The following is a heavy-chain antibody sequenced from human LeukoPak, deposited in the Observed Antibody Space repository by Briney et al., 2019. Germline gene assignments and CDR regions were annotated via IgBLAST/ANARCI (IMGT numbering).Heavy chain of an antibody. D-gene: IGHD6-13*01. Sequence: SETLSLTCTVSDYSISSGYYWGWFRQPPGKGLEWIGSIYYSGSTYYNPSLKSRVTISVDTSKNQFSLKLSSVTAADTAVYYCARYSSSWLDVGIAVAGFVYWGQGTLVTVSS. J-gene: IGHJ4*02. V-gene: IGHV4-38-2*02. CDR1: DYSISSGYY. CDR2: IYYSGST. CDR3: ARYSSSWLDVGIAVAGFVY.